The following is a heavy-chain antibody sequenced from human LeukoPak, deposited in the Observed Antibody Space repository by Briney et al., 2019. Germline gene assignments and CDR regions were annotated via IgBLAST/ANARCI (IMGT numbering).Heavy chain of an antibody. Sequence: GGSLRLSCAASGFTFSSYGMHWVRQAPGKGLGWVSGISWNSGSIGYADSVKGRFTISRDNAKNSLYLQMNSLRAEDTALYYCAKDINPNYYDSSGYSPWGQGTLVTVSS. CDR2: ISWNSGSI. CDR1: GFTFSSYG. J-gene: IGHJ5*02. CDR3: AKDINPNYYDSSGYSP. D-gene: IGHD3-22*01. V-gene: IGHV3-9*01.